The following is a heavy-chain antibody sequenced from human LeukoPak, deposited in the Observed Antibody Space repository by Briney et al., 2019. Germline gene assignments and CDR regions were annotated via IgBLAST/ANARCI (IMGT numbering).Heavy chain of an antibody. Sequence: SETLSLTCAVYGGSFSGYYWSCIRQPPGKGLEWIGEINHSGSTNYNPSLKSRVTISVDTSKNQFSLKLSSVTAADTAVYYCAREVVVVPAAILPLHYYYYYYMDVWGKGTTVTVSS. CDR1: GGSFSGYY. CDR2: INHSGST. D-gene: IGHD2-2*02. J-gene: IGHJ6*03. CDR3: AREVVVVPAAILPLHYYYYYYMDV. V-gene: IGHV4-34*01.